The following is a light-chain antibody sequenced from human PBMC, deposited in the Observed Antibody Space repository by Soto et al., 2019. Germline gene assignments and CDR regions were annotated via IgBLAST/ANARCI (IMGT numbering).Light chain of an antibody. CDR3: QQYGTSLYT. CDR1: PSVSSSY. CDR2: GAS. J-gene: IGKJ2*01. Sequence: EIVLTQSPGTLSLSPGERATLSCRASPSVSSSYLAWYQHKPGQAPRLLIYGASNRATGIPDRFSGSGSGTDFTLTISRLEPEDFAVYYCQQYGTSLYTFGQGTKVDIK. V-gene: IGKV3-20*01.